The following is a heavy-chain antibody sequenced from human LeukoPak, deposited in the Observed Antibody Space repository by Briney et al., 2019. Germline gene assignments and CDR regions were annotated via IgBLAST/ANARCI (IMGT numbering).Heavy chain of an antibody. Sequence: GRSLRLSCAASGCTFSGYAMHWVRQAPGKGLEWVAVVSYDGDNKYYADSVKGRFTISRDNSKNTLYLQMNSLRAEDTAVYYCAKEERYYGSGGRYGMDVWGKGTTVTVSS. CDR2: VSYDGDNK. J-gene: IGHJ6*04. V-gene: IGHV3-30*04. CDR3: AKEERYYGSGGRYGMDV. D-gene: IGHD3-10*01. CDR1: GCTFSGYA.